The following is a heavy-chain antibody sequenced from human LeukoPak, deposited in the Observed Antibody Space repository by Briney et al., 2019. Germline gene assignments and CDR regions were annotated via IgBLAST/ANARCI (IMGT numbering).Heavy chain of an antibody. D-gene: IGHD3-3*02. V-gene: IGHV1-2*02. Sequence: ASVKVSCKVSGYTLTELSMHWVRQAPGQGLEWMGWINPKRGDTNYAQKFQGRVTMTRDTSISTVYMEMSRLRSDDTAIYYCASGRTIFYYYMDVWSKGTTVTISS. CDR1: GYTLTELS. CDR3: ASGRTIFYYYMDV. CDR2: INPKRGDT. J-gene: IGHJ6*03.